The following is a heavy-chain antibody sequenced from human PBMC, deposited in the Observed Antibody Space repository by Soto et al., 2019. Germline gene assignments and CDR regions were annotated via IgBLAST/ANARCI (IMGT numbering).Heavy chain of an antibody. J-gene: IGHJ5*02. D-gene: IGHD5-12*01. CDR3: ARPRYSGYAPGWFDP. V-gene: IGHV4-34*01. CDR2: IKHSGST. Sequence: QVQLQQWGAGLLKPSETLSLTCAVYGGSFSGYYWSWIRQPPGKGLEWIGEIKHSGSTNYNPSLKSRVTISVDTSKNQFSLKLSSVTAADTAVYYCARPRYSGYAPGWFDPWGQGTLVTVSS. CDR1: GGSFSGYY.